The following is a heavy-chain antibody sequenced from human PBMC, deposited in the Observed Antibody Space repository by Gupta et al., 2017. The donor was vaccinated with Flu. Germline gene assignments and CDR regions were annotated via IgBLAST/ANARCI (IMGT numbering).Heavy chain of an antibody. CDR2: ISSSGSTI. J-gene: IGHJ4*02. CDR3: ARDRGDSNWWHLDY. Sequence: QAPGKGLEWVSYISSSGSTIYYADSVKGRFTISRDNAKNSLYLQMNSLRAEGTAVYYCARDRGDSNWWHLDYWGQGTLVTVSS. V-gene: IGHV3-48*03. D-gene: IGHD4-4*01.